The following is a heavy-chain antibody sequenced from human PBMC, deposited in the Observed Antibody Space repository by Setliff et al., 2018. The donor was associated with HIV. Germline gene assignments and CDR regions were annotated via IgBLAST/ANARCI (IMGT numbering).Heavy chain of an antibody. J-gene: IGHJ4*02. CDR2: IYYSGST. CDR3: AQLGMVDDFDY. V-gene: IGHV4-28*01. D-gene: IGHD1-1*01. CDR1: GGSISSSNW. Sequence: PSETLSLTCTVSGGSISSSNWWGWIRQPPGKGLEWIGYIYYSGSTKYNPSLKSRVTISVDTSKNHFSLKLRSVTAADTAVYYCAQLGMVDDFDYWGQGTLVTVSS.